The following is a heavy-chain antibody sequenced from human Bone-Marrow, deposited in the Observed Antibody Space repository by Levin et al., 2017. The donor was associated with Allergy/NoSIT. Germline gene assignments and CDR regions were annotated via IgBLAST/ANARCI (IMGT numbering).Heavy chain of an antibody. J-gene: IGHJ4*02. CDR2: ISATGYTT. V-gene: IGHV3-23*01. D-gene: IGHD5-18*01. CDR1: GFTFNSFA. CDR3: AKDRGGYSPRGYFDY. Sequence: PGGSLRLSCAASGFTFNSFAMSWVRQAPEKGLEWVSAISATGYTTLYADSVKGRFTISRDRSTNTLSLEMNSLRAEDTAVYYCAKDRGGYSPRGYFDYWGQGALVIISS.